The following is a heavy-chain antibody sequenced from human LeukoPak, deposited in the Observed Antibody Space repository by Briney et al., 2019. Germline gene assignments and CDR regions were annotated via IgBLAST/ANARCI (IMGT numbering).Heavy chain of an antibody. D-gene: IGHD5-24*01. Sequence: GGSLRLSCAASGFTFSSYSMNWVRQAPGKGLEWVSSISSSGSYIYYADSMKGRFTISRDNAKNSLYLQMNSLRAEDTAVYYCARDLGGYNHFDYWGQGTLVTVSS. CDR2: ISSSGSYI. CDR3: ARDLGGYNHFDY. V-gene: IGHV3-21*01. J-gene: IGHJ4*02. CDR1: GFTFSSYS.